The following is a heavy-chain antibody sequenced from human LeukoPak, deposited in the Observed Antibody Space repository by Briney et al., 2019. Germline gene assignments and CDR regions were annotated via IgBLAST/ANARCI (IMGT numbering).Heavy chain of an antibody. CDR3: ARIGYSSSCTDY. Sequence: GGSLRLSCAASGFTFSNYNMHWVRQAPGKGLEWVSYIISSSSIIYYADSVKGRFTISRDNAKNSLYLQMNSLRAEDTAVYYCARIGYSSSCTDYWGQGTLVTVSS. V-gene: IGHV3-48*04. D-gene: IGHD6-13*01. CDR1: GFTFSNYN. CDR2: IISSSSII. J-gene: IGHJ4*02.